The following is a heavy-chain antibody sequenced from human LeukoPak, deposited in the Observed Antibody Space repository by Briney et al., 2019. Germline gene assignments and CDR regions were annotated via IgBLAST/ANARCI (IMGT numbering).Heavy chain of an antibody. CDR3: AKDTYFGIGATAGTTLNY. D-gene: IGHD6-13*01. J-gene: IGHJ4*02. Sequence: GGSLRLSCAASGFTFSSYGMHWVRQAPGKGLEWVTFIRFDGTNKYYADSVKGRFTISRDSSKNTLYLQMNSLRAEDTAVYYCAKDTYFGIGATAGTTLNYWGQGTLVTVSS. CDR2: IRFDGTNK. V-gene: IGHV3-30*02. CDR1: GFTFSSYG.